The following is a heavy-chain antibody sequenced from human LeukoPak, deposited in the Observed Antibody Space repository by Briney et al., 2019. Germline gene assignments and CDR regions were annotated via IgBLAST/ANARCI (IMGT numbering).Heavy chain of an antibody. CDR2: ISAYNGNT. CDR1: GYTFTSYG. CDR3: ARPGYCSSTSCYTRRAAFDI. D-gene: IGHD2-2*02. Sequence: GASVKVSCKASGYTFTSYGISWVRQAPGQGLEWMGWISAYNGNTNYAQKLQGRVTMTTDTSTSTAYMELRSLRSDDTAVYYCARPGYCSSTSCYTRRAAFDIWGQGTMVTVSS. J-gene: IGHJ3*02. V-gene: IGHV1-18*01.